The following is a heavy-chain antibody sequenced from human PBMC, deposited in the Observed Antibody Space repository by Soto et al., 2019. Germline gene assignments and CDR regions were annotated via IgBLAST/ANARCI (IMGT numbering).Heavy chain of an antibody. CDR1: GGSISSSNW. V-gene: IGHV4-4*02. D-gene: IGHD3-22*01. CDR3: ARDPPDDSSGYYSLDY. Sequence: PSETLSLTCAVSGGSISSSNWWNWVRQHPGKGLEWIGEIHHSGSTNYNPSLKSRVTISIDKAKNQFSLKLNSVTAEDTAVYYCARDPPDDSSGYYSLDYWGQGTLVTVSS. CDR2: IHHSGST. J-gene: IGHJ4*02.